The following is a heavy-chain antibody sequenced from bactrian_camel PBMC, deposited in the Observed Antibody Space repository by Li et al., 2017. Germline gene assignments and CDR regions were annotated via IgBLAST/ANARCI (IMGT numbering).Heavy chain of an antibody. V-gene: IGHV3S40*01. CDR2: IYSVSGST. D-gene: IGHD6*01. Sequence: DVQLVESGGGLVQPGGSLRLSCAAAGYAPRFYCMGWFRQAVGKEREPVAAIYSVSGSTHYRDSVKGRFTISRDNAANTVYLEMNSLKPEDTAIYYCAANSPGTCQVVTGSQGFERIHPEPNWGQGTQVTVS. J-gene: IGHJ4*01. CDR3: AANSPGTCQVVTGSQGFERIHPEPN. CDR1: GYAPRFYC.